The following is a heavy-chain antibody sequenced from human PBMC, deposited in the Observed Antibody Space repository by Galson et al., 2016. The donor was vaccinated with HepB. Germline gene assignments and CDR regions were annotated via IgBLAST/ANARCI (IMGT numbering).Heavy chain of an antibody. D-gene: IGHD3-10*01. J-gene: IGHJ4*02. CDR2: INPNSGDT. V-gene: IGHV1-2*06. Sequence: SVKVSCKASGYTFTDYWLHWVRQAPGQGLEWMGRINPNSGDTNYAQKFQGRVTMTRGTSVSTAYMELSRLRSDDTAVFYCAREESGSGTYYPDYWGQGTLVTVSS. CDR3: AREESGSGTYYPDY. CDR1: GYTFTDYW.